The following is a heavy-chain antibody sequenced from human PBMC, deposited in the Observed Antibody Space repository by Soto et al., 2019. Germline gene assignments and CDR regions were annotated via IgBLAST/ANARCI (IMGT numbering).Heavy chain of an antibody. V-gene: IGHV3-23*01. CDR3: AKTEIAVVTRTFDY. D-gene: IGHD2-21*01. CDR1: GFTFSSYA. J-gene: IGHJ4*02. Sequence: PGGSLRLSCAASGFTFSSYAMTWVRQAPGKGLEWVSVISGSGGRAYNADSVKGRFTISRDNSKNTLYLQMNSLRAEDTAVYYCAKTEIAVVTRTFDYWGQGTLVTVSS. CDR2: ISGSGGRA.